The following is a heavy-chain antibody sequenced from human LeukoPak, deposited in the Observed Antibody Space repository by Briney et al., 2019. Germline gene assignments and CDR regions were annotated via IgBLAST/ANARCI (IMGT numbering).Heavy chain of an antibody. CDR3: ARDWVRAGDHYDILTGNTTNWFDP. CDR2: INHSGST. V-gene: IGHV4-34*01. Sequence: SEILSLTCAAYGGSFSGYYWSWIRQPPGKGLEWIGEINHSGSTNYNPSLKSRVTISVDTSKNQFSLKLSSVTAADTAVYYCARDWVRAGDHYDILTGNTTNWFDPWGQGTLVTVSS. J-gene: IGHJ5*02. CDR1: GGSFSGYY. D-gene: IGHD3-9*01.